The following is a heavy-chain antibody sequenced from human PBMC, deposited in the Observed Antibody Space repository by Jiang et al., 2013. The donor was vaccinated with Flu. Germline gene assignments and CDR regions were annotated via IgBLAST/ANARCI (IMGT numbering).Heavy chain of an antibody. J-gene: IGHJ3*02. Sequence: GKALEWLALIYWDDHKRYSPSLQTRLTITKDTSKNQVVLTMTNLDPVDTATYYCAHTTTVTSGGAFDIWGQGTMVSVSS. V-gene: IGHV2-5*02. CDR2: IYWDDHK. CDR3: AHTTTVTSGGAFDI. D-gene: IGHD4-11*01.